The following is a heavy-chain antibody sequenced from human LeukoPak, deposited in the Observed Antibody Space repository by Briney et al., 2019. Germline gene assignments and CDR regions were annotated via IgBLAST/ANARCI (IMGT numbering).Heavy chain of an antibody. Sequence: GGSLRLSCAASGFTFSSHSMNWVRQAPGKGLEWVSDINGSGGSTYYADSVKGRFTISRDNSKNTLYLQMNSLRAEDTAVYYCAKVGYSYGYYYYYYMDVWGKGTTVTISS. CDR2: INGSGGST. CDR1: GFTFSSHS. CDR3: AKVGYSYGYYYYYYMDV. D-gene: IGHD5-18*01. V-gene: IGHV3-23*01. J-gene: IGHJ6*03.